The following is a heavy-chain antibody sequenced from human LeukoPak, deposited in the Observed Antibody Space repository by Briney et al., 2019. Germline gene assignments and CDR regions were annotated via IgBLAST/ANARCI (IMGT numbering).Heavy chain of an antibody. CDR2: IYYSGST. D-gene: IGHD4-17*01. CDR3: ARGDYGDMNWFDP. V-gene: IGHV4-59*01. Sequence: KPSETLSLTCTVSGGSISSYYWSWIRQPPGKRLEWIGYIYYSGSTNYNPSLKSRVTISVDTSKNQFSLKLSSVTAADTAVYYCARGDYGDMNWFDPWGQGTPVTVSS. J-gene: IGHJ5*02. CDR1: GGSISSYY.